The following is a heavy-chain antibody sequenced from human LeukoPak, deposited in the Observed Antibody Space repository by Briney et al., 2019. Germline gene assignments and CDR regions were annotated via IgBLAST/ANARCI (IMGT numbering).Heavy chain of an antibody. CDR2: IKQDGSEK. Sequence: GGSLRLSCAASGFTFSSYWMSWVRQAPGKGLGWVANIKQDGSEKYYVDSVKGRFTISRDNAKNSLYLQMNSLRAEDTAVYYCARDEFHGDGDVDYWGQGTLVTVSS. CDR3: ARDEFHGDGDVDY. V-gene: IGHV3-7*01. J-gene: IGHJ4*02. D-gene: IGHD4-17*01. CDR1: GFTFSSYW.